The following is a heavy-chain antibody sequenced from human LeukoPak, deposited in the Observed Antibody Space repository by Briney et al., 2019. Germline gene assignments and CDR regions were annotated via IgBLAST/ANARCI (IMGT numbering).Heavy chain of an antibody. D-gene: IGHD2-15*01. Sequence: SVKVSCKASGGTFSSYAISWVRQAPGQGLEWMGRIIPILGIANYAQKFQGRVTITTDESTSTAYMELSSLRSEDTAVYYCTVAQEGWHKYWGQGTLVTVSS. V-gene: IGHV1-69*04. CDR2: IIPILGIA. CDR3: TVAQEGWHKY. J-gene: IGHJ4*02. CDR1: GGTFSSYA.